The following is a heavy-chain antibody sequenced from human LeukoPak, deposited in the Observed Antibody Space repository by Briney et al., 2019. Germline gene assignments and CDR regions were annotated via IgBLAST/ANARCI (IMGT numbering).Heavy chain of an antibody. D-gene: IGHD4-17*01. CDR2: ISGVSETT. J-gene: IGHJ4*02. V-gene: IGHV3-23*01. CDR3: ARDYADYVGYFFFDY. CDR1: GFTFSTHA. Sequence: GGSLRLSCAASGFTFSTHAMSWVRQAPGKGLEWVSGISGVSETTYYADSVRGRFTISRDNSKSTIYLQMNSLRAEDTAVYYCARDYADYVGYFFFDYWGQGTLVTVSS.